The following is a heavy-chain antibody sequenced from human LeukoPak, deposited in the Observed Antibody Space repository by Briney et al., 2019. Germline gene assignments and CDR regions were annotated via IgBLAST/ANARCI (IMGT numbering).Heavy chain of an antibody. V-gene: IGHV3-23*01. CDR1: GFIFNMYA. Sequence: GGSLRLSCEASGFIFNMYAMSWVRQSPGKGLQWVASISAGGDETYYPDSVKGRFTISRDNAKNSLYLQMNSLRAEDTAVYYCARGSRDYGSGSYPTYWGQGTLVTVSS. CDR2: ISAGGDET. J-gene: IGHJ4*02. D-gene: IGHD3-10*01. CDR3: ARGSRDYGSGSYPTY.